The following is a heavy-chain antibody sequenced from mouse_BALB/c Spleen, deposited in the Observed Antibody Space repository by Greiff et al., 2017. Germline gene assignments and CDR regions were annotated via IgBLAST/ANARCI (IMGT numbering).Heavy chain of an antibody. J-gene: IGHJ2*01. Sequence: DVKLQESGAELVKPGASVKLSCTASGFNIKDTYMHWVKQRPEQGLEWIGRIDPANGNTKYDPKFQGKATITADTSSNTAYLQLSSLTSEDTAVYYCARSPDGYYFDYGGQGTTLTVAS. D-gene: IGHD2-3*01. CDR1: GFNIKDTY. CDR2: IDPANGNT. CDR3: ARSPDGYYFDY. V-gene: IGHV14-3*02.